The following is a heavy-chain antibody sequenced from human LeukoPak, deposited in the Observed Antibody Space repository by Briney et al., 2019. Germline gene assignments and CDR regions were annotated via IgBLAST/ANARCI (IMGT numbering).Heavy chain of an antibody. V-gene: IGHV1-3*01. CDR3: ARDRHSYYDSSVGHAFDI. D-gene: IGHD3-22*01. Sequence: ASVKVSCKASGYTFTSYAMHWVRQAPGQRLEWMGWINAGNGNTKYSQKFQGRVTITRDTSASTAYMELSSLRSEDTAVYYCARDRHSYYDSSVGHAFDIWGQGTMVTVSS. CDR2: INAGNGNT. CDR1: GYTFTSYA. J-gene: IGHJ3*02.